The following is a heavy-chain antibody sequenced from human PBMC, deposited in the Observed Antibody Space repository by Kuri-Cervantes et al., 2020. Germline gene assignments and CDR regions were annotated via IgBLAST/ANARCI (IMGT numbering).Heavy chain of an antibody. CDR3: ARRALTGGDAFDI. D-gene: IGHD3-10*01. V-gene: IGHV1-2*02. J-gene: IGHJ3*02. CDR2: INPNSGGT. Sequence: ASVKVSCKASGYIFTDYYMHWVRQAPGQGLEWMGWINPNSGGTNYAQKFQGRVTMTRDTSTSTVYMELSSLRSEDTAVYYCARRALTGGDAFDIWGQGTMVTVSS. CDR1: GYIFTDYY.